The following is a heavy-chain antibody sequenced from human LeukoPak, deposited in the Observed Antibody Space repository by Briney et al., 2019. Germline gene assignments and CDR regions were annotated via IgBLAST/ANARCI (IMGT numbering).Heavy chain of an antibody. CDR3: AKAASSALLYYFDY. CDR1: GFTFDDYA. D-gene: IGHD6-19*01. V-gene: IGHV3-43D*03. J-gene: IGHJ4*02. CDR2: ISWDGGST. Sequence: GGSLRLSCAASGFTFDDYAMHWVRQAPGKGLEWVSLISWDGGSTYYADSVKGRFTISRDNSKNSLYLQMNSLRAEDTALYYCAKAASSALLYYFDYWGQGTLVTVSS.